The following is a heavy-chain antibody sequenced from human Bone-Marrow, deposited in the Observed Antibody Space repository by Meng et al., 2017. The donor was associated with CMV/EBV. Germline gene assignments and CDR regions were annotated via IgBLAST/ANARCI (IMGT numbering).Heavy chain of an antibody. Sequence: GESLKISCAASGFTFSSYAMSWVRQAPGKGLEWVSTISGSGGSTYYADSVKGRFTISRDNSKNTLYLQMNSLRAEDTAVYYCARGDSSSSGGYYYGMDVWGQGTTVTVSS. D-gene: IGHD6-6*01. V-gene: IGHV3-23*01. CDR2: ISGSGGST. J-gene: IGHJ6*02. CDR1: GFTFSSYA. CDR3: ARGDSSSSGGYYYGMDV.